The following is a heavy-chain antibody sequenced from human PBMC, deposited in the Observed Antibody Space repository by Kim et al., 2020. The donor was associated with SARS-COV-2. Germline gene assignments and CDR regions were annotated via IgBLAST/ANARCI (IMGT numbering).Heavy chain of an antibody. CDR2: ISGYGGST. CDR3: AKGEAPTPLGDYYYGMDV. CDR1: GFTFDDYA. J-gene: IGHJ6*01. Sequence: GGSLRLSCAASGFTFDDYAMHWVRQAPGKGLEWVSLISGYGGSTYYADSVKGRFTISRDNSKNSLYLQMNSLRTEDTALYYCAKGEAPTPLGDYYYGMDVWGQGTTVTISS. D-gene: IGHD2-15*01. V-gene: IGHV3-43*02.